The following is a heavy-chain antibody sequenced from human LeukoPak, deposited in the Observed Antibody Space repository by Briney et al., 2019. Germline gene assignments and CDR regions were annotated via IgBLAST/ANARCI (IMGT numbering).Heavy chain of an antibody. J-gene: IGHJ5*02. Sequence: SETLSLTCTVSGGSISSYYWSWIRQPPGKGLEWIGYIYYSGSTNYNPSLKSRVTISVDTSKNQFSLKLSSVTAADTAVYYCASGKGYYRFGFDPWGQGTLVTVSS. CDR2: IYYSGST. D-gene: IGHD1-14*01. V-gene: IGHV4-59*01. CDR3: ASGKGYYRFGFDP. CDR1: GGSISSYY.